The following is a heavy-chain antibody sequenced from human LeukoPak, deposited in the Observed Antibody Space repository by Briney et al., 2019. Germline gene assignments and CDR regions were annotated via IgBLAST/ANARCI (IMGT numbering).Heavy chain of an antibody. J-gene: IGHJ6*03. CDR1: GYTFTSYG. CDR3: ARDYVHYYYMDV. D-gene: IGHD3-16*01. V-gene: IGHV1-18*01. Sequence: ASVKVSCKASGYTFTSYGILWVRQAPGQGLEWMGWISAYNGNTKYAQKLQGRVTMTTDTSTSTAYMELRSLRSDDTAVYYCARDYVHYYYMDVWGKGTTVTVSS. CDR2: ISAYNGNT.